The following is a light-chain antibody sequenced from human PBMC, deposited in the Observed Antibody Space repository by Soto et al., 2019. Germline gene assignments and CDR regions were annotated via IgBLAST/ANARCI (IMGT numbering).Light chain of an antibody. CDR1: QTIYVSH. Sequence: EIILTQSPRALSSSPGERVTLSCRSSQTIYVSHLTWYQHKPGQPPRQLIYHAINRATGTPVRFSGSGSFRSGTDFKLTISRLEPEDFAVSYCHQYGTSPYSFGEGTKLE. V-gene: IGKV3-20*01. CDR2: HAI. J-gene: IGKJ2*01. CDR3: HQYGTSPYS.